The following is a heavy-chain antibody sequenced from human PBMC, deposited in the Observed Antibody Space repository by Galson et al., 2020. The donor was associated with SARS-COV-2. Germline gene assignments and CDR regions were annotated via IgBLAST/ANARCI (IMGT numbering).Heavy chain of an antibody. V-gene: IGHV3-74*03. Sequence: GETLKISCAASGFNFKDSWMHWVRQAPGQGLVWVARIIGDGSGATYADSVKGRFTISRDNPKNMLYLQMDSLGAEDTAIYYCARAVMVSGNDYWGQGALVTVS. J-gene: IGHJ4*02. D-gene: IGHD5-18*01. CDR3: ARAVMVSGNDY. CDR1: GFNFKDSW. CDR2: IIGDGSGA.